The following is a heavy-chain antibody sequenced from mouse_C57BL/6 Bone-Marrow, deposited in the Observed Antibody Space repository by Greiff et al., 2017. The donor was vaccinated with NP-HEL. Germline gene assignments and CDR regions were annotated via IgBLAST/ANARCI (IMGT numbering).Heavy chain of an antibody. CDR2: IHPSDSDT. D-gene: IGHD1-1*01. V-gene: IGHV1-74*01. Sequence: VKLQESGAELVKPGASVKVSCKASGYTFTSYWMHWVKQRPGQGLEWIGRIHPSDSDTNYNQKFKGKATLTVDKSSSTAYMQLSSLTSEDSAVYYCAIKPPYYYGYWYFDVWGTGTTVTVSS. J-gene: IGHJ1*03. CDR1: GYTFTSYW. CDR3: AIKPPYYYGYWYFDV.